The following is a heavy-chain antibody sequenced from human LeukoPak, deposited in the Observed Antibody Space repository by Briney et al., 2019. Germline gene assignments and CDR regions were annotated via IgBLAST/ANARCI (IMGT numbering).Heavy chain of an antibody. Sequence: GRSLRLSCAASGFTFSSYGMHWVRQAPGKGLEWVAFIRYDGSNKYYADSVKGRFTISRDNSKNTLYLQMNSLRAEDTAVYYCAKDGGFLAKFWGQGTLVTVSS. J-gene: IGHJ4*02. CDR2: IRYDGSNK. CDR1: GFTFSSYG. CDR3: AKDGGFLAKF. V-gene: IGHV3-30*02. D-gene: IGHD3-3*01.